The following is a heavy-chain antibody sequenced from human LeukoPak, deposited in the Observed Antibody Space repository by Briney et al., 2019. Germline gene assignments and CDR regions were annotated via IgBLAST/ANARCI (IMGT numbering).Heavy chain of an antibody. CDR3: ASVSGSYLDFQH. CDR2: INSGSNTK. CDR1: GFIFSNYR. Sequence: GRSLRLSCAASGFIFSNYRMNWVRQAPGKGLEWVSYINSGSNTKYYANSVKGRFTISRDNAKNSLYLQMNSPRAEDTAVYYCASVSGSYLDFQHWGQGTLVTVSS. V-gene: IGHV3-48*04. J-gene: IGHJ1*01. D-gene: IGHD3-10*01.